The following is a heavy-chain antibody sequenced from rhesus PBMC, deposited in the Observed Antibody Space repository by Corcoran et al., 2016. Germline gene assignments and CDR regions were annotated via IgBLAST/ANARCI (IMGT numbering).Heavy chain of an antibody. CDR2: VNWNSGTT. D-gene: IGHD3-34*01. CDR3: VRPDAFLG. CDR1: GAPISSYW. J-gene: IGHJ4*01. V-gene: IGHV4-80*01. Sequence: QVQLQESGPGLVKPSETLSLPCAVSGAPISSYWWICIRQPLGRGLEVIGEVNWNSGTTNYNPTLKSRVTIAKDAARNHVSRKLSSVTVADTAVYYCVRPDAFLGGGQGVLVTVSS.